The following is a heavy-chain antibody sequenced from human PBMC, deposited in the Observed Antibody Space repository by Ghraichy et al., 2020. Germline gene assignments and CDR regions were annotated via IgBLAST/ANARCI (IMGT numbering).Heavy chain of an antibody. CDR1: GGSISSGDYY. D-gene: IGHD2-21*02. Sequence: SETLSLTCTVSGGSISSGDYYWSWIRQPPGKGLEWIGYIYFTGSTYYNSSLKSRVTISVDTSKNQFSLRLSSVTAADTAVYYCVRVETAIYYYTMDVWGQGTTVTVSS. V-gene: IGHV4-30-4*01. CDR3: VRVETAIYYYTMDV. CDR2: IYFTGST. J-gene: IGHJ6*02.